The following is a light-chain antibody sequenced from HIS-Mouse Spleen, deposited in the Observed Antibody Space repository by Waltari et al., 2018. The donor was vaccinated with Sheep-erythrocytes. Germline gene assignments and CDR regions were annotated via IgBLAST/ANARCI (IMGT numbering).Light chain of an antibody. CDR1: SSDVGSYNR. V-gene: IGLV2-18*01. CDR2: EVS. J-gene: IGLJ2*01. CDR3: SLYTSSSTLV. Sequence: QSALTQPPSVSGSPGQSVTISCTGTSSDVGSYNRVSWYQQPPGTAPKLMIYEVSNRPSVVPDTVSGAQSGNTASLTISGLQAEDEADYYCSLYTSSSTLVFGGGTKLTVL.